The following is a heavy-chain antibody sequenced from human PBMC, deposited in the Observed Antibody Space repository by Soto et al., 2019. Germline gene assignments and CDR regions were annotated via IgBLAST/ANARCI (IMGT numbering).Heavy chain of an antibody. J-gene: IGHJ4*02. D-gene: IGHD3-3*01. CDR3: VKDRYASFGPPASDH. V-gene: IGHV1-18*01. Sequence: QVRLVQSGAEVKKPGASVKVSCETSGYTFTNFGISWVRQAPGQGLEWMGWVTTFNGKTNYAQKFQGRITVTTATSTSTVYMELRSLISDETAIYYCVKDRYASFGPPASDHWGQGTLITVSS. CDR1: GYTFTNFG. CDR2: VTTFNGKT.